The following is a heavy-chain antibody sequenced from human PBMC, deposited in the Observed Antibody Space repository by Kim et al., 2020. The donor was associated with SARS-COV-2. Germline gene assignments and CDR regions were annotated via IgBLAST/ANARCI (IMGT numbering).Heavy chain of an antibody. CDR3: ARGAHYYDNYYYYGMDV. CDR1: GGSFSGYY. D-gene: IGHD3-22*01. Sequence: SETLYLTCAVYGGSFSGYYWSWIRQPPGKGLEWIGEINHSGSTNYNPSLKSRVTISVDTSKNQFSLKLSSVTAADTAVYYCARGAHYYDNYYYYGMDVWGQGTTVTVSS. CDR2: INHSGST. J-gene: IGHJ6*02. V-gene: IGHV4-34*01.